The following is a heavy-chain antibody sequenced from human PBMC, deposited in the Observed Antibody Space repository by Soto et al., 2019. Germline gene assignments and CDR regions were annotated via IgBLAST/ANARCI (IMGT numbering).Heavy chain of an antibody. D-gene: IGHD3-10*01. Sequence: TGGSLRLSCAASGFTFSSYAMHWVRQAPGKGLEWVAVISYDGSNKYYADSVKGRFTISRDNSKNTLYLQMNSLRAEDTAVYYCAREYLGRFDRSPLYYYYYYGMDVWGQGTTVTVSS. J-gene: IGHJ6*02. CDR2: ISYDGSNK. CDR1: GFTFSSYA. CDR3: AREYLGRFDRSPLYYYYYYGMDV. V-gene: IGHV3-30-3*01.